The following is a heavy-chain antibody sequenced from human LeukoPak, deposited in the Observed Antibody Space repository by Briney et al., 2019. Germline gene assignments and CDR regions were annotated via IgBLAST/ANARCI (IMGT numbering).Heavy chain of an antibody. CDR2: IWSDGSNK. D-gene: IGHD3-9*01. Sequence: GRSLRLSCTASGFTFSSYGMHWVRQAPGKGLEWVAVIWSDGSNKYYADSVKGRFTISRDNSKNTLYLQMNSLRAEDTAVYYCAKCLQYYDILTGYYIFDYWGQGTLVTVSS. V-gene: IGHV3-33*06. CDR1: GFTFSSYG. CDR3: AKCLQYYDILTGYYIFDY. J-gene: IGHJ4*02.